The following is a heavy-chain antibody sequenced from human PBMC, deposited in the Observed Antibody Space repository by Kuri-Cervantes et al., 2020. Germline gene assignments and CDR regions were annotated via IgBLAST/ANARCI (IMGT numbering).Heavy chain of an antibody. V-gene: IGHV3-21*01. D-gene: IGHD6-13*01. CDR2: ISSSSSYI. CDR1: GFTFSSYS. Sequence: EALSLTCAAPGFTFSSYSMNWVRQAPGKGLEWVSSISSSSSYIYYADSVKGRFTISRDNAKNTLYLQTNSLRAEDTAVYYCARVGIAAAGPYYFDYWGQGTLVTVSS. CDR3: ARVGIAAAGPYYFDY. J-gene: IGHJ4*02.